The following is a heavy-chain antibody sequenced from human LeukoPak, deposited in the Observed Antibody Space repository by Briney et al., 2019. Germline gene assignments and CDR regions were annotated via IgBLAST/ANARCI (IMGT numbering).Heavy chain of an antibody. CDR2: IYTSGST. CDR3: ARVPLPAAIFDWFDP. D-gene: IGHD2-2*01. CDR1: GGSISSGSYY. J-gene: IGHJ5*02. Sequence: SQTLSLTCTVSGGSISSGSYYWSWIRQPAGKGLEWIGRIYTSGSTNYNPSLKSRVTISVDTSKNQFSLKLSSVTAADTAVYYCARVPLPAAIFDWFDPWGQGTLVTVSS. V-gene: IGHV4-61*02.